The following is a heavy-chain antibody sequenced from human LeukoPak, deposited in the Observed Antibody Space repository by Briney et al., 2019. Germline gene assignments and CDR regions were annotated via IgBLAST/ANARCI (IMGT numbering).Heavy chain of an antibody. CDR2: INHRGGT. Sequence: SETLSLTCAVSGGSFFGSHWNWVRQSPEKGREWIGEINHRGGTNYNPSLKRRVTISVETSKSQCFLRGTSVTAADTAVYYCARDPTTVVTLPYYFDFWGQGTLVTVSA. CDR3: ARDPTTVVTLPYYFDF. CDR1: GGSFFGSH. D-gene: IGHD4-23*01. J-gene: IGHJ4*02. V-gene: IGHV4-34*01.